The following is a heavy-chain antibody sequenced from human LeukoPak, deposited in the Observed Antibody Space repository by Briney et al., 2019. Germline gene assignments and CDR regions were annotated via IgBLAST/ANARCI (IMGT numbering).Heavy chain of an antibody. D-gene: IGHD3-22*01. CDR1: GYSFTSYW. CDR3: ARKYYYDSSGYYYVDY. V-gene: IGHV5-51*01. Sequence: GESLKISCKGSGYSFTSYWIGWVRQMPGKGLEWMGIIYPGDSDTRYSPSFQGQVTISADKSISTAYLQWSSLKASDTAMYYCARKYYYDSSGYYYVDYRGQGTLVTVSS. CDR2: IYPGDSDT. J-gene: IGHJ4*02.